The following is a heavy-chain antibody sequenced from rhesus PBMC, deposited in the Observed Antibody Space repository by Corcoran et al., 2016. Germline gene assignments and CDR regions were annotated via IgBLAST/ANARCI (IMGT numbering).Heavy chain of an antibody. V-gene: IGHV4-147*01. D-gene: IGHD6-13*01. J-gene: IGHJ4*01. Sequence: QVQLQESGPGLVKPSETLSLTCVVSGYSINSNYWSWIRQPPGKGLEWIAYIYGSSGTTYYNPSLQSRVTVSTDTSKNQFSLKLSSVTAADTAVYYCARVSRYSSWPFDYWGQGVLVTVSS. CDR1: GYSINSNY. CDR2: IYGSSGTT. CDR3: ARVSRYSSWPFDY.